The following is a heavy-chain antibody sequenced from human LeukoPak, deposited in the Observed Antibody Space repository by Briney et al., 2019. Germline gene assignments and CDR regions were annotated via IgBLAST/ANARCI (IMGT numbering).Heavy chain of an antibody. V-gene: IGHV3-23*01. J-gene: IGHJ6*03. CDR2: FSGSGGTT. CDR1: GFTFSNYA. Sequence: PGGSLSLSCVASGFTFSNYAMNWVRQAPGRGLEWFSGFSGSGGTTYYADSAKGRFTISRDNSKNTLYLQMNSLRVEDTAVYYCANGNRCTSPNCLGYYYFYMDVWGKGTTVTVSS. CDR3: ANGNRCTSPNCLGYYYFYMDV. D-gene: IGHD2-8*01.